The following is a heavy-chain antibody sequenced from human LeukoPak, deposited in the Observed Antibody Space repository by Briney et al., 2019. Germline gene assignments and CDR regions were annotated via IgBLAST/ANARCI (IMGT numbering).Heavy chain of an antibody. J-gene: IGHJ6*02. CDR2: IYDSVNT. V-gene: IGHV4-59*01. Sequence: PSETLSLTCTVSGGSISIFYWSWIRQPPGKGLEWIGYIYDSVNTNYNPSLKSRATISVDMSRNQFSLKLNSVTAADTAIYYCARDRELGVWGQGTTVTVSS. CDR1: GGSISIFY. D-gene: IGHD1-26*01. CDR3: ARDRELGV.